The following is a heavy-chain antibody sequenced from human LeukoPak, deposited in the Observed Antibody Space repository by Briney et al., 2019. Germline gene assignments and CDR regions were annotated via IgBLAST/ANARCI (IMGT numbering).Heavy chain of an antibody. J-gene: IGHJ6*02. Sequence: PGKSLRLSCLVFGFKFEDHGIHWVRQVPGKGLEWVSGISWNGGFIGYADSEKGRFTVSRDNAKNSVYLQMTSLRVEDTAFYYCARDRSSSWPYGMDEWGPGTAVTVSS. V-gene: IGHV3-9*01. CDR1: GFKFEDHG. CDR3: ARDRSSSWPYGMDE. D-gene: IGHD6-13*01. CDR2: ISWNGGFI.